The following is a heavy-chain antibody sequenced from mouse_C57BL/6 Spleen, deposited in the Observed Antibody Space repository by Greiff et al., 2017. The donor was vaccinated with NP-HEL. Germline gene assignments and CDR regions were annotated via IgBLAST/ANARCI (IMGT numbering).Heavy chain of an antibody. J-gene: IGHJ1*03. CDR2: IDPTSGGT. CDR3: AREDGSRPWGFDV. Sequence: QVQLQQPGAELVKPGASVKLSCKASGYTFTSYWMHWVKQRPGRGLEWIGRIDPTSGGTKYNEKFKSKATLTVDKPSSTAYMQLSSLTSEDSAVYCCAREDGSRPWGFDVWGTGTTVTVSS. D-gene: IGHD1-1*01. CDR1: GYTFTSYW. V-gene: IGHV1-72*01.